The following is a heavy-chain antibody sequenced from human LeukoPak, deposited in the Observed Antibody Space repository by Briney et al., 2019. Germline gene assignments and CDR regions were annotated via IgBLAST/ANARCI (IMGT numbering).Heavy chain of an antibody. D-gene: IGHD3-22*01. CDR1: GYTFTSYG. CDR3: ARDLRRYDSSGYYYY. CDR2: ISAYNGNT. V-gene: IGHV1-18*01. Sequence: ASVKVSCKASGYTFTSYGISWVRQAPGQGLEWMGWISAYNGNTSYAQKLQGRVTMTTDTSTSTAYMELRSLRSDDTAVYYCARDLRRYDSSGYYYYWGQGTLVTVSS. J-gene: IGHJ4*02.